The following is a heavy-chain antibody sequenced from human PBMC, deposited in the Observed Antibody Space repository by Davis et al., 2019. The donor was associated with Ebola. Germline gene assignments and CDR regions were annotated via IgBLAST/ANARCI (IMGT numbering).Heavy chain of an antibody. J-gene: IGHJ4*02. V-gene: IGHV4-34*01. Sequence: PSETLSLTCGVHGSSLTDYFWSWIRQAPGKGLEWIGEIHHSGNANYNPSLKSRVIMSVDTSKSQFSLNLNSVTAADTAVYYCARDPMKIFGVVARTFDYWGQGILVTVSP. CDR3: ARDPMKIFGVVARTFDY. CDR1: GSSLTDYF. D-gene: IGHD3-3*01. CDR2: IHHSGNA.